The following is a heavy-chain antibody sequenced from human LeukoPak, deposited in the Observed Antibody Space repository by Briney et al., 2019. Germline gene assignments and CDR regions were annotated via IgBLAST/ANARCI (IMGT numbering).Heavy chain of an antibody. Sequence: GASVKVSCKASGGTFSSYAISWVRQATGQGLEWMGWMNPNSGNTGYAQKFQGRVTMTRNTSISTAYMELSSLRSEDTAVYYCARTYYDFWSGYYPGDYWGQGTLVTVSS. D-gene: IGHD3-3*01. CDR2: MNPNSGNT. CDR1: GGTFSSYA. J-gene: IGHJ4*02. CDR3: ARTYYDFWSGYYPGDY. V-gene: IGHV1-8*02.